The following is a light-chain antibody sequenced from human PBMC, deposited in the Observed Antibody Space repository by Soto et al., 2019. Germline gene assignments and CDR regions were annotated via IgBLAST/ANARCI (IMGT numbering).Light chain of an antibody. V-gene: IGKV3-15*01. CDR3: QQYNNWPRT. CDR1: QSVNYN. J-gene: IGKJ1*01. CDR2: GAT. Sequence: EIVMTQSPATLSVSTGERATLSCRASQSVNYNLAWYQQKPGQAPRLLIHGATTRATGIPARFSGSGSGTEFTLTISSLQSEDFAVYYCQQYNNWPRTFGQGTKVDI.